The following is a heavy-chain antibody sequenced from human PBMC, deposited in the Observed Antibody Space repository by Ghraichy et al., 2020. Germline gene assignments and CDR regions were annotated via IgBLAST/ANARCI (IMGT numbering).Heavy chain of an antibody. Sequence: LSLTCIVSGGSISSSSYYWGWIRQPPGKGLEWIGSFYYSGSAYSGSTYYNPSLKSRVTISVDTSKNQFSLKLSSVTAADTAVYYCAGIHSGSYSVCFDYWGQGTLVTVSS. V-gene: IGHV4-39*01. D-gene: IGHD1-26*01. J-gene: IGHJ4*02. CDR3: AGIHSGSYSVCFDY. CDR2: FYYSGSAYSGST. CDR1: GGSISSSSYY.